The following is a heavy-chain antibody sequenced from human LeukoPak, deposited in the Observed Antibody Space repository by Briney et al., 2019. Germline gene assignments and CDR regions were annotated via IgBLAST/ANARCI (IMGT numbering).Heavy chain of an antibody. J-gene: IGHJ4*02. V-gene: IGHV1-69*04. CDR1: GGTFSSYA. D-gene: IGHD3-3*01. CDR2: IIPILGIA. CDR3: ARDPTPTLRFLEWLFDY. Sequence: SVKVSCKASGGTFSSYAISWVRQAPGQGLEWMGRIIPILGIANYAQKFQGRVTITADKSTSTAYMELSSLRSEDTAVYYCARDPTPTLRFLEWLFDYWGQGTLVTVSS.